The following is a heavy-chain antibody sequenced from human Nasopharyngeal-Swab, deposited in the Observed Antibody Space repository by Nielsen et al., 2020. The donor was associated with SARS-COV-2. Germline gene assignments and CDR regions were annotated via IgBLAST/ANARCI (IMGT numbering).Heavy chain of an antibody. V-gene: IGHV1-69*01. D-gene: IGHD3-22*01. J-gene: IGHJ4*02. CDR3: AREGAHYYDRSGYFSHDY. Sequence: WVRQAPGQGLEWMGGIIPIFGTANYAQKFQGRVTITADESTRTAYMELSSLRSEDTAMYYCAREGAHYYDRSGYFSHDYWGQGTLVTVSS. CDR2: IIPIFGTA.